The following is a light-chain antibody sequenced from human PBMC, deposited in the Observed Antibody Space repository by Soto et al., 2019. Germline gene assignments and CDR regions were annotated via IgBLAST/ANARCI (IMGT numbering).Light chain of an antibody. CDR3: QQYYATPLT. Sequence: DIVMTQSPDSLAVSLGERATINCKSSQSVLRTSNDKNSLSWYQQKPGQPPKLLIYWASTRESGVPDRFSGSGSGTDFTLTISSLQAEDVAVYYCQQYYATPLTFGGGTNVEIK. CDR1: QSVLRTSNDKNS. V-gene: IGKV4-1*01. J-gene: IGKJ4*01. CDR2: WAS.